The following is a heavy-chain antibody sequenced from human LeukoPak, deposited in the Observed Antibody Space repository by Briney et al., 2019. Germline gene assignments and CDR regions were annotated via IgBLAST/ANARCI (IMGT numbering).Heavy chain of an antibody. CDR1: GFTFSSYG. D-gene: IGHD3-22*01. J-gene: IGHJ4*02. V-gene: IGHV3-33*06. Sequence: PGRSLRLSCAAPGFTFSSYGMHWVRRAPGKGLEWVAVIWYDGSNKYYADSVKGRFTISRDNSKNTLYLQMNSLRAEDTAVYYCAKGGYDSSGYYDYWGQGTLVTVSS. CDR3: AKGGYDSSGYYDY. CDR2: IWYDGSNK.